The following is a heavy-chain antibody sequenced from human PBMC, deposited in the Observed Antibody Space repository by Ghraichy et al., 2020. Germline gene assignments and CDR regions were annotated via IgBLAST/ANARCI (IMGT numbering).Heavy chain of an antibody. CDR3: ARGKGDGGYLKNYCYYYMDV. CDR2: ISSSSSTI. D-gene: IGHD3-16*01. V-gene: IGHV3-48*04. J-gene: IGHJ6*03. CDR1: GFTFSSYS. Sequence: GGSLRLSCAASGFTFSSYSMNWVRQAPGKGLEWVSYISSSSSTIYYADSVKGRFTISRDNAKNSLYLQMNSLRAEDTAVYYCARGKGDGGYLKNYCYYYMDVWGKGTPVTVSS.